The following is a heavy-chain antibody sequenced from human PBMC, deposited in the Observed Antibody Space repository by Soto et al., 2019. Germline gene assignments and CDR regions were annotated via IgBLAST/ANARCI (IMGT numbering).Heavy chain of an antibody. V-gene: IGHV1-24*01. J-gene: IGHJ4*02. CDR1: GYTLTELS. Sequence: GASVSPCKVSGYTLTELSMHWVRQAPGKGLEWMGGSDPEDGETIYAQKFQGRVTMTEDTSTDTAYMELSSLRSEDTAVYYCATVYCSSTSCYLYYWGQGTLVTVSS. CDR3: ATVYCSSTSCYLYY. D-gene: IGHD2-2*01. CDR2: SDPEDGET.